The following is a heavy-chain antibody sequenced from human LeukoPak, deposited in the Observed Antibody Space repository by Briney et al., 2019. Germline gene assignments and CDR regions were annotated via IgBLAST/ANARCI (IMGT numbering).Heavy chain of an antibody. J-gene: IGHJ4*02. Sequence: GGSLRLSCAASGFTFSSYWMTWVRQTPGKGLEWVANIKHNGDELNYVDSVEDRFTISRDNAKNSLYLHMTSLRAEDTAVYYCARELRTFDSWGQGTLVTVSS. CDR3: ARELRTFDS. CDR2: IKHNGDEL. D-gene: IGHD3-16*01. V-gene: IGHV3-7*01. CDR1: GFTFSSYW.